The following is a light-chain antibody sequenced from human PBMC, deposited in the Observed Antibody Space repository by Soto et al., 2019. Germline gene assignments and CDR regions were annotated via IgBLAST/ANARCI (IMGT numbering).Light chain of an antibody. CDR1: SSDIGDYNF. V-gene: IGLV2-14*01. Sequence: QSALTQPASVSGSPGRSITISCTGTSSDIGDYNFVSWYQQHPGEAPKVMIYAVSNRPSGVSNRFSGSKSGNTASLTISGLQTEDEADYYCSSSTTSNTWVFGGGTKVTVL. CDR3: SSSTTSNTWV. CDR2: AVS. J-gene: IGLJ3*02.